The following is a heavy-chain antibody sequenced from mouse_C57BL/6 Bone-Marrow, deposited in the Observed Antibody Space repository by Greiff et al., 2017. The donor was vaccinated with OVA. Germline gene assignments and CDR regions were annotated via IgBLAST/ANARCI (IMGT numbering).Heavy chain of an antibody. Sequence: VQLQQSGAALVKPGASVKISCKASGYAFSSYWMTWVKQRPGKGLEWIGQIYPGDGDTNYNGKFKGKATLTADKSSSTAYMQLSSLTSEDSAVYFCASPYAMDYWGQGTSVTVSS. CDR1: GYAFSSYW. V-gene: IGHV1-80*01. CDR3: ASPYAMDY. J-gene: IGHJ4*01. CDR2: IYPGDGDT.